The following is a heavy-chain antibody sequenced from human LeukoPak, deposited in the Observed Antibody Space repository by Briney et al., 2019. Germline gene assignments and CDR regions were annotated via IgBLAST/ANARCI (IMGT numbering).Heavy chain of an antibody. CDR1: GFTFSSYG. Sequence: GGSLRLSCAASGFTFSSYGMHWVRQAPGKGLEWVAFIRYDGSNKYYADSVKGRFTISRDNSKNTLYLQMNSLRAEDTAVYYCAKAGLRYFDWLPPSYFDYWGQGTLVTVSS. V-gene: IGHV3-30*02. CDR3: AKAGLRYFDWLPPSYFDY. D-gene: IGHD3-9*01. J-gene: IGHJ4*02. CDR2: IRYDGSNK.